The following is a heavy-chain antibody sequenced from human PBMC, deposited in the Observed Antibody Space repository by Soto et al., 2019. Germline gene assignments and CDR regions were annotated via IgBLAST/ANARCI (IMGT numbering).Heavy chain of an antibody. CDR1: EFSISTFW. J-gene: IGHJ6*02. D-gene: IGHD4-17*01. CDR3: ARDGSTVTTNYHYAMDV. V-gene: IGHV3-74*01. CDR2: INGDETIT. Sequence: EMQLVESGGGLGQPGGSLRLSCAASEFSISTFWMHWVRQAPGKGLVWVSRINGDETITEYADFVKGRFTVSRDNAKNTVYLQMNSLRAEDTALYYCARDGSTVTTNYHYAMDVWGQGTTVTVSS.